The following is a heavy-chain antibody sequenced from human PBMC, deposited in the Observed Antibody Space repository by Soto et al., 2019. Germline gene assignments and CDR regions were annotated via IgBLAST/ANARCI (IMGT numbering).Heavy chain of an antibody. Sequence: GXSXKVSCLAAGYTXSTYARNLVRKAPGQSLEWMGWINTGNGNTKYSQKFKVRVTINRDTSSSKAYMELGSLRYEETAIYYCAFHSSSWYKYGMDVWGQGNAVTV. CDR3: AFHSSSWYKYGMDV. V-gene: IGHV1-3*04. CDR2: INTGNGNT. J-gene: IGHJ6*02. D-gene: IGHD3-22*01. CDR1: GYTXSTYA.